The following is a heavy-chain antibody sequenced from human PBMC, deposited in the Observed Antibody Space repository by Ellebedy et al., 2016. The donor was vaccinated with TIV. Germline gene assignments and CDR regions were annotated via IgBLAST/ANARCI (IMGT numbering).Heavy chain of an antibody. D-gene: IGHD2-2*01. J-gene: IGHJ6*02. CDR3: ARDSADIVVVPAAKDPSLYYYGMDV. V-gene: IGHV3-30*01. CDR1: GFTFSSYA. Sequence: PGGSLRLSCAASGFTFSSYAMHWVRQAPGKGLEWVAVISYDGSNKYYADSVKGRFTISRDNSKNTLYLQMNSLRAEDTAVYYCARDSADIVVVPAAKDPSLYYYGMDVWGQGTTVTVSS. CDR2: ISYDGSNK.